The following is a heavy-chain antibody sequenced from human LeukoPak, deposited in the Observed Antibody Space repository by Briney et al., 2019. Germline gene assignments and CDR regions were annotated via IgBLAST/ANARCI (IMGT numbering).Heavy chain of an antibody. CDR1: GLTFSTSD. CDR2: IVQSGTT. J-gene: IGHJ4*02. Sequence: PGGSLRLSSVASGLTFSTSDTSSVRQAPGKGPEWLSLIVQSGTTYYADSVGGRFTISRDNSQNTVFIQMNSLRAEDTAVYYCATRPTPRDRDFWGQGTLVTVSS. CDR3: ATRPTPRDRDF. D-gene: IGHD5-24*01. V-gene: IGHV3-23*01.